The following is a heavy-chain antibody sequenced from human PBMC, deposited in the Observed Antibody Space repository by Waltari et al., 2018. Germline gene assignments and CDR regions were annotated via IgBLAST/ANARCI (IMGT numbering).Heavy chain of an antibody. CDR1: GGSISGFY. CDR2: IYYPGST. J-gene: IGHJ5*02. D-gene: IGHD2-21*02. Sequence: QVQLQESGPSLLKPSETLSLICTVSGGSISGFYWSWVRQPPGKGLDGIGYIYYPGSTHFHPSLKSGVTMSVDTSKNQFSLQLSCVTAADTAFYYCARGGGGDWEWFDPWGQGTLVTVSS. V-gene: IGHV4-59*01. CDR3: ARGGGGDWEWFDP.